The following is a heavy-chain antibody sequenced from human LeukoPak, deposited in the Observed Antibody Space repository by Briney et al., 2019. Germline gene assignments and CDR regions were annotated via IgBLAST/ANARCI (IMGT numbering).Heavy chain of an antibody. J-gene: IGHJ6*02. D-gene: IGHD2/OR15-2a*01. Sequence: SETLSLTCAVSGGSFGDFYWSWIRQPPGKGLEWIGEINHSGYTNYYPSLKSRVTISVDTSKNQFSLRLSSVTAADTAVYYCARNDYFSINNGMDVWGQGTTVTVS. CDR2: INHSGYT. CDR1: GGSFGDFY. CDR3: ARNDYFSINNGMDV. V-gene: IGHV4-34*01.